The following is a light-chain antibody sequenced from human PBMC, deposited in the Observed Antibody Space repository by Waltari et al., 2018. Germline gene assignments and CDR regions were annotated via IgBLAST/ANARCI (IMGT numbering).Light chain of an antibody. Sequence: QSALTQPASVSGSPGQSITISCTGTSSDIGAYNCVSWYQQHPGKAPKLIIFDVDHRPSGVSHRFSGSKSGNTASLTISGLQAEDETDYYCGSFTNTTTVIFGGGTKLTVL. V-gene: IGLV2-14*03. CDR2: DVD. CDR1: SSDIGAYNC. CDR3: GSFTNTTTVI. J-gene: IGLJ2*01.